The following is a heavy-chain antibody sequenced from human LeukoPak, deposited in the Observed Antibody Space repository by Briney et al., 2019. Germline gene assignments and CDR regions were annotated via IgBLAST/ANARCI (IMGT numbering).Heavy chain of an antibody. CDR1: GFTVSSNC. J-gene: IGHJ6*03. CDR2: IYRGGSS. V-gene: IGHV3-53*01. CDR3: ARRKPDSSSAHHYYYYYMDV. D-gene: IGHD6-6*01. Sequence: GGSLRLSCAASGFTVSSNCMSWVRQAPGKGLEWVSVIYRGGSSYNADSVKGRFTISRDNSKNTLYLQMNSLRAEDTAVYYCARRKPDSSSAHHYYYYYMDVWGKGTTVTVSS.